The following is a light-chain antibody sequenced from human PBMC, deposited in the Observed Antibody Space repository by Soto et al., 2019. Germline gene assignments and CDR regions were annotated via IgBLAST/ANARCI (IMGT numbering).Light chain of an antibody. CDR2: EAA. J-gene: IGKJ4*01. CDR3: QQYERYPLP. V-gene: IGKV1-5*01. Sequence: DIQMTQSPSTLSASIGDRVTITCRASQNIYKWLAWYQQKPQKAPKLLIFEAAALETGVSPRFSGSGSGTEFTLTISSLQPDDFATYYCQQYERYPLPFGGGTKVE. CDR1: QNIYKW.